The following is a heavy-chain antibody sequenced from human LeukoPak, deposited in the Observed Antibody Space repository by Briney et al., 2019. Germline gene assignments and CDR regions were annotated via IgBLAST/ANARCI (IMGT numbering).Heavy chain of an antibody. J-gene: IGHJ5*02. D-gene: IGHD6-19*01. CDR3: AREASIAVAPGNWFDP. CDR1: GGTFSSYA. CDR2: IIPIFGTA. Sequence: SVKVSCKASGGTFSSYAISWVRQAPGQELEWMGGIIPIFGTANYAQKFQGRVTITADESTSTAYMELSSLRPEDTAVYYCAREASIAVAPGNWFDPWGQGTLVTVSS. V-gene: IGHV1-69*13.